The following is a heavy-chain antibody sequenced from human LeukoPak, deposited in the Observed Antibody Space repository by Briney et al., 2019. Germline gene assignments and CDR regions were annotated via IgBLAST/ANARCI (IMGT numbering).Heavy chain of an antibody. V-gene: IGHV3-48*02. Sequence: PGGSLRLSCAASGFTFNTYSMHWVRQAPGKGLEWLSYISSSSSTIYYADSLKGRFTISRDNAKSSLYLQMNSLRDEDTALYFCARDKYSTIDYWGQGTPVTVSS. J-gene: IGHJ4*02. CDR1: GFTFNTYS. CDR2: ISSSSSTI. CDR3: ARDKYSTIDY. D-gene: IGHD6-6*01.